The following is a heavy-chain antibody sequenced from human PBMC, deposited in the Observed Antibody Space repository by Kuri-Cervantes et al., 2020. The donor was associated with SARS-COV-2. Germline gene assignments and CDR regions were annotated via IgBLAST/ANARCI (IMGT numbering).Heavy chain of an antibody. CDR3: ARDLAFGDLPGGY. Sequence: GGSLRLSCAASGFTFSSYAMSWVRQAPGKGLEWVAVIWYGGSNKYYADSVKGRFTISRDNSKNTLYLQMNSLRAEDTAVYYCARDLAFGDLPGGYWGQGNLVTVSS. CDR2: IWYGGSNK. CDR1: GFTFSSYA. D-gene: IGHD3-10*01. V-gene: IGHV3-33*08. J-gene: IGHJ4*02.